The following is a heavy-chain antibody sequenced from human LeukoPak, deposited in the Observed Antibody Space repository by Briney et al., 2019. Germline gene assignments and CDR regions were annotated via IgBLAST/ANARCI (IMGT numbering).Heavy chain of an antibody. CDR2: ISSSGSTI. Sequence: GGSLRLSCAASGFSFSSYEMNWVRQAPGKGLEWVSYISSSGSTIYYADSVKGRFTISRDNAKNSLYLQMNSLRAEDTAVYYCARGGYSSGWYPPYYYMDVWGKGTTVTVSS. D-gene: IGHD6-19*01. V-gene: IGHV3-48*03. CDR3: ARGGYSSGWYPPYYYMDV. CDR1: GFSFSSYE. J-gene: IGHJ6*03.